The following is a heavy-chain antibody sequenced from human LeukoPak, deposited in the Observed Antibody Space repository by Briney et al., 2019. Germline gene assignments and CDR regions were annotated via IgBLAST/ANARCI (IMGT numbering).Heavy chain of an antibody. Sequence: GGSLRLSCAASGFTFSSYSMNWVRQAPGKGLEWVSSINSRSDDIYYADSMKGRFTISRDNSKNTLYLQMNSLRAEDTAVYYCAKDIVGATRSPPNYYYYYGMDVWGQGTTVTVSS. D-gene: IGHD1-26*01. V-gene: IGHV3-21*01. CDR2: INSRSDDI. J-gene: IGHJ6*02. CDR1: GFTFSSYS. CDR3: AKDIVGATRSPPNYYYYYGMDV.